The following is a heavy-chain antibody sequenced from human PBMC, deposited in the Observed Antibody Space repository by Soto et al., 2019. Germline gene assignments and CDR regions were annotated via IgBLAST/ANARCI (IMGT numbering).Heavy chain of an antibody. CDR3: ARLGYCSSATCKYYFYYYGMDV. Sequence: GGSLILSCEASGFSFGSYSMNWVRQAPGKGLEWVSFISGRGTTTYYADSVRGRFTVSRDNAKNSLSLEVNSLRDEDTAVYYCARLGYCSSATCKYYFYYYGMDVWGQGTTVTVSS. V-gene: IGHV3-48*02. D-gene: IGHD2-2*01. CDR2: ISGRGTTT. CDR1: GFSFGSYS. J-gene: IGHJ6*02.